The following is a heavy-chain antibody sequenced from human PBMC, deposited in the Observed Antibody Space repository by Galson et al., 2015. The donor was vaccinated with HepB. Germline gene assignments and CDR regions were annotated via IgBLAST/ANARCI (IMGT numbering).Heavy chain of an antibody. CDR2: IWYDGSNK. CDR3: ARAPSIVGATETNYYYYGMDV. D-gene: IGHD1-26*01. V-gene: IGHV3-33*08. Sequence: SLRLSCAASGFTFSSYGMHWVRQAPGKGLEWVAVIWYDGSNKYYADSVKGRFTISRDNSKNTLYLQMNSLRAEDTAVYYCARAPSIVGATETNYYYYGMDVWGQGTTVTVSS. CDR1: GFTFSSYG. J-gene: IGHJ6*02.